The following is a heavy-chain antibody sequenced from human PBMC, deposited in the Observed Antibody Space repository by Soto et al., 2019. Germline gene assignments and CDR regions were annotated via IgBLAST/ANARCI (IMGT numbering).Heavy chain of an antibody. J-gene: IGHJ6*02. CDR3: ARDRLVPYGYGMDV. V-gene: IGHV3-33*01. CDR2: IWFDGSKK. Sequence: QMQLVESGGGVVQPGRSLRLSCAASGFTFRSYGIHWVRQAPGKGLEWVALIWFDGSKKYYVDSVKGRFAVSRDNSKNTLYLQTNSLRVEETAVYYCARDRLVPYGYGMDVWGQGTTVTVSS. CDR1: GFTFRSYG. D-gene: IGHD2-2*01.